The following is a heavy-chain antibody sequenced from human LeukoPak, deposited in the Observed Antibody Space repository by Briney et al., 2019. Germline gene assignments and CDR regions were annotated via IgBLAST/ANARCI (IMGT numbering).Heavy chain of an antibody. V-gene: IGHV3-53*01. D-gene: IGHD5-12*01. Sequence: PGGSLRLSCATSGFTVSSNYMSWVRQAPGKGLVWVSRIASDGSSTTYADSVKGRFTISRDNSKNTLYLQMNSLRAEDTAVYYCAKDALGRGYSGYDFDYWGQGTLVTVSS. CDR1: GFTVSSNY. CDR2: IASDGSST. J-gene: IGHJ4*02. CDR3: AKDALGRGYSGYDFDY.